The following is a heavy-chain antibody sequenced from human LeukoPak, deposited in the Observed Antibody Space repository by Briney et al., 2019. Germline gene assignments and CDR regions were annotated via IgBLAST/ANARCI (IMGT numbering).Heavy chain of an antibody. D-gene: IGHD5-12*01. CDR3: ARGLLYSGYDNLPPGYFDY. V-gene: IGHV3-30*04. Sequence: GRSLRLSCAASGFTFSSYAMHWVRQAPGKGLEWVAVISYDGSNKYYADSVKGRFTISRDNSKNKLYLQMNSLRAEDTAVYYCARGLLYSGYDNLPPGYFDYWGQGTLVTVSS. CDR2: ISYDGSNK. J-gene: IGHJ4*02. CDR1: GFTFSSYA.